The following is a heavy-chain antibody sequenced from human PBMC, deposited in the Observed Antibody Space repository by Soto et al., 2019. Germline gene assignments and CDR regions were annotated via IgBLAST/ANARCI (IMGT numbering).Heavy chain of an antibody. D-gene: IGHD6-25*01. CDR2: ISSNGGST. CDR3: VNGVAATDLTYYYYYGMDV. Sequence: PGGSLRLSCSASGFTFSSYAMHWVRQAPGKGLEYVSAISSNGGSTYYADSVKGRFTISRDNSKNTLYLQMSSLRAEDTAVYYCVNGVAATDLTYYYYYGMDVWGQGTTVTVSS. CDR1: GFTFSSYA. V-gene: IGHV3-64D*06. J-gene: IGHJ6*02.